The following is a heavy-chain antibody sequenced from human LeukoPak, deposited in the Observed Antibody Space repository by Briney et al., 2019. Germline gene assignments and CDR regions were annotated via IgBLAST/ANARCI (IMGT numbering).Heavy chain of an antibody. CDR2: VYYSGST. J-gene: IGHJ4*02. V-gene: IGHV4-39*01. D-gene: IGHD6-13*01. CDR1: GGSISSSTYY. CDR3: ARQRISSFSDY. Sequence: SETLSLTCTVSGGSISSSTYYWGWIRQPPGKGLEWIGNVYYSGSTYYNPSLKSRVTISVDTSKNQFSLKLSSVTAADTAVYYCARQRISSFSDYWGQGTLVTVSS.